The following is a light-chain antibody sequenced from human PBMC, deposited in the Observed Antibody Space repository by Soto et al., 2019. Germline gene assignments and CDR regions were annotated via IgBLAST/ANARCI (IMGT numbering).Light chain of an antibody. Sequence: QSALTQPRSVSGSPGQSVTISCTGTSSDVGRFEYVSWYQQHPGEAPKVVVYDITKQPSGVPDRFSGSKSGNTASLTISGLQAEDEADYYCCSYAGIYSYVFGTGTKLTVL. CDR2: DIT. CDR1: SSDVGRFEY. J-gene: IGLJ1*01. CDR3: CSYAGIYSYV. V-gene: IGLV2-11*01.